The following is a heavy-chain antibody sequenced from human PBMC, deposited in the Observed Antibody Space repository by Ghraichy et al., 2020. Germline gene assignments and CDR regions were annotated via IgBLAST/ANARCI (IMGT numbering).Heavy chain of an antibody. CDR1: GGTFSSYA. CDR2: IIPIFGTA. J-gene: IGHJ6*02. V-gene: IGHV1-69*13. D-gene: IGHD2-2*02. CDR3: ARGPQGDCSSTSCYTRYYGMDV. Sequence: SVKVSCKASGGTFSSYAISWVRQAPGQGLEWMGGIIPIFGTANYAQKFQGRVTITADESTSTAYMELSSLRSEDTAVYYCARGPQGDCSSTSCYTRYYGMDVWGQGTTVTVSS.